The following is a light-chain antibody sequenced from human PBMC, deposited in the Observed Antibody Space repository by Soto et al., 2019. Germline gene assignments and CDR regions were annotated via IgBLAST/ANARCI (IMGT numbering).Light chain of an antibody. CDR2: GAS. CDR3: QQYGGSPPIT. Sequence: ESVLTQSPGTLSLSPGERATLSCRASQNVSSNLLVWYQQHPGQAPRLLIYGASRRAAGIPDRFSGSGSGTDFTLTISRVDPEDFAVYYCQQYGGSPPITFGQGTRLEIK. J-gene: IGKJ5*01. CDR1: QNVSSNL. V-gene: IGKV3-20*01.